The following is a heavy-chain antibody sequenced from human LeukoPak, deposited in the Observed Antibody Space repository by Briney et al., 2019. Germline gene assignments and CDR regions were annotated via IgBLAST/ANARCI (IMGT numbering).Heavy chain of an antibody. CDR1: GDTFSSDG. Sequence: ASLKGSCKTSGDTFSSDGISWGCHGPGQGLERMGRISGYNGNTNYAEKLQGSVTMTTDTSTSTAYKKLRSLRSDDAAVYYCARDVAWWGLQTTRTDFDYWGQGTLVTVSS. J-gene: IGHJ4*02. V-gene: IGHV1-18*04. D-gene: IGHD2-15*01. CDR2: ISGYNGNT. CDR3: ARDVAWWGLQTTRTDFDY.